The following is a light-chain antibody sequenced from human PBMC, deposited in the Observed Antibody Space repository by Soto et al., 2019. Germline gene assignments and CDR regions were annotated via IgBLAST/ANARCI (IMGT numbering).Light chain of an antibody. Sequence: EIVLTQSPGTLSLSPGERATLSCRASQSVSSSSLAWYQHKPGQAPRLLIYDAFSRATDIPDKFSGSGSGTDFTLTISRLEPEEFAVYYCQHYGSSPPKYTFGQGTKLEI. V-gene: IGKV3-20*01. J-gene: IGKJ2*01. CDR1: QSVSSSS. CDR2: DAF. CDR3: QHYGSSPPKYT.